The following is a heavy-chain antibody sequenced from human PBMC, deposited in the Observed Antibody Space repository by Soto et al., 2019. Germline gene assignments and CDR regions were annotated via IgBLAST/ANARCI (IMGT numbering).Heavy chain of an antibody. Sequence: QVLLQESGPGLVKPSETLSLTCTVSGGSISASSYYWGWIRQPPGKGLEWIGSMDYSGSTYYNPSLKSRVTISVDTSKNQLSLKLSSLTAADTAVYYCARRQCLRIFDCWGQGTLVTVSS. CDR3: ARRQCLRIFDC. D-gene: IGHD5-12*01. CDR1: GGSISASSYY. V-gene: IGHV4-39*01. J-gene: IGHJ4*02. CDR2: MDYSGST.